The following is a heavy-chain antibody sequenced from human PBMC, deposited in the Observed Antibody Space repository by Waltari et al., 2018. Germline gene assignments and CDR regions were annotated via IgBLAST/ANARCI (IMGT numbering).Heavy chain of an antibody. V-gene: IGHV1-24*01. J-gene: IGHJ4*02. Sequence: QVQLVQSGAEVEKPGASVKVSCKVSGYTLTELSIHWVRQAPGKGLEWMGGFDPEDGETIYAQKFQGRVTMTEDTSTDTAYMELSSLRSEDTAVYYCATAGSWDFLFGYWGQGTLVTVSS. CDR3: ATAGSWDFLFGY. CDR2: FDPEDGET. D-gene: IGHD6-13*01. CDR1: GYTLTELS.